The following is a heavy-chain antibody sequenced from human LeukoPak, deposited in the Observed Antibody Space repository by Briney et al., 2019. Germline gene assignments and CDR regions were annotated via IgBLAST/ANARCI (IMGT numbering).Heavy chain of an antibody. J-gene: IGHJ4*02. CDR1: GFTFNSYA. Sequence: PGGSLRLSCAASGFTFNSYAMSWVRQAPGKGLEWVSAISGSGGSTYYADSVKGRFTISRDNSKNTLYLQMNSLRAEDTAVYYCAKDLAYYYDSSGYYYSYYFDYWGQGTLVTVSS. D-gene: IGHD3-22*01. CDR3: AKDLAYYYDSSGYYYSYYFDY. CDR2: ISGSGGST. V-gene: IGHV3-23*01.